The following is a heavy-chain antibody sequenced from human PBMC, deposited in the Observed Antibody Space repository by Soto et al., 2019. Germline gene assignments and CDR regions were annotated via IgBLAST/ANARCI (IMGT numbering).Heavy chain of an antibody. V-gene: IGHV4-34*01. CDR1: GGSFSGYY. J-gene: IGHJ5*02. CDR3: ARGRDDFWSGYYSNWLDP. Sequence: SETLSLTCAVYGGSFSGYYWSWIRQPPGKGLEWIGEINHSGSTNYNPSLKSRVTISVDTSKNQFSLKLSSVTAADTAVYYCARGRDDFWSGYYSNWLDPWGQGTLVTVSS. CDR2: INHSGST. D-gene: IGHD3-3*01.